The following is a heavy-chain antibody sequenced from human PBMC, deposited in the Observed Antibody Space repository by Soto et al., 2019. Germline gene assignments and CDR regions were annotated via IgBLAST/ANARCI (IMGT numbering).Heavy chain of an antibody. CDR2: ISYDGSTK. Sequence: ESGGGVVQPGKSLRLSCAASGFTFSTYAMHWVRQAPGKGLEWVTLISYDGSTKYYADSVKGRFTISRDNSKKTLYLQMNSLRPDDTAVYFCAKDLRDGYNYYWGQGTLVTVSS. J-gene: IGHJ4*02. CDR3: AKDLRDGYNYY. D-gene: IGHD5-12*01. V-gene: IGHV3-30*01. CDR1: GFTFSTYA.